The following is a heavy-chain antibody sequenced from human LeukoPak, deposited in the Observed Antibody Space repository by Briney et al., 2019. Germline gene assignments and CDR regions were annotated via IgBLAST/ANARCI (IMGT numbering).Heavy chain of an antibody. CDR1: GGSISSSSYY. CDR2: IYYSGGT. Sequence: PSETLSLTCTVSGGSISSSSYYWGWIRQPPGKGLEWIGSIYYSGGTYYNPSLKSRVTISVDTSKNQFSLKLSSVTAADTAVYYCARRVLWYFDLWGRGTLVTVSS. V-gene: IGHV4-39*07. J-gene: IGHJ2*01. D-gene: IGHD3-10*01. CDR3: ARRVLWYFDL.